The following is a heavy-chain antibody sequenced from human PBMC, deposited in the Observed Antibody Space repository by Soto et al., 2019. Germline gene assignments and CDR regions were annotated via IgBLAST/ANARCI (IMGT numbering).Heavy chain of an antibody. Sequence: QVQLVESGGGVVQPGRSLRLSCAASGFTFSSYAMHWVRQAPGKGLEWVAVISYDGSDKYYADSVKGRFTISRDNSKKTLNLQMSSLRADDTAVYYCAKALGELSPESYDYWGQGTLITVSS. CDR2: ISYDGSDK. CDR1: GFTFSSYA. CDR3: AKALGELSPESYDY. D-gene: IGHD3-16*02. J-gene: IGHJ4*02. V-gene: IGHV3-30*18.